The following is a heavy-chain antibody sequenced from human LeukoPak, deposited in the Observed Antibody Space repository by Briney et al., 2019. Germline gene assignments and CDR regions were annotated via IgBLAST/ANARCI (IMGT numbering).Heavy chain of an antibody. CDR1: GGAISSSSYY. CDR2: IYYSGST. CDR3: ARIGRDTMIPF. J-gene: IGHJ4*02. Sequence: ASKTLSLTCTVPGGAISSSSYYWGWIRQPPGKGLEWIGSIYYSGSTYYNPSLKSRVTISVDTSTNQFSLKLSSVTAADTAVYYCARIGRDTMIPFWGQGTLVTVPS. V-gene: IGHV4-39*07. D-gene: IGHD3-22*01.